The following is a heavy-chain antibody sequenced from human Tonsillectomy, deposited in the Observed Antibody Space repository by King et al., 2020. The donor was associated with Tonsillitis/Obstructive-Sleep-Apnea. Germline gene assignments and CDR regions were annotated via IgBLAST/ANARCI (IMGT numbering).Heavy chain of an antibody. D-gene: IGHD3-22*01. CDR2: IWYDGSNK. CDR3: ASAWDSSGGYWYFDL. CDR1: GFTFSTYG. V-gene: IGHV3-33*01. Sequence: VQLVESGGGVVQPGRSLRLSCAASGFTFSTYGMHWVRQAPGKGLEWVAVIWYDGSNKYYADSVKGRFTISRDNSKNTLYLQMNSLRAEDTAVYYCASAWDSSGGYWYFDLWGRGTLVTVSS. J-gene: IGHJ2*01.